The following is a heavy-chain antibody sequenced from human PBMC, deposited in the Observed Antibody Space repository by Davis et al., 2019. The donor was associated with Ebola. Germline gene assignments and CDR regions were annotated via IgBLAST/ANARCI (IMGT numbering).Heavy chain of an antibody. CDR1: GFTLSKYW. D-gene: IGHD1-26*01. V-gene: IGHV3-74*01. J-gene: IGHJ4*02. CDR3: ARDDYQYSGTY. Sequence: PGGSLRLSCAASGFTLSKYWIQWVRQAPGKGLVWVSRINGDGSRTGYADSVKGRFTISRDTSKNTLYLQMNSLRAEDTAVYYCARDDYQYSGTYWGQGTLVTVSS. CDR2: INGDGSRT.